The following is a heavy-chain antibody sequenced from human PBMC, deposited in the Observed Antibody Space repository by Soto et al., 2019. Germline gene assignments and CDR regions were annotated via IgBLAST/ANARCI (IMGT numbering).Heavy chain of an antibody. Sequence: QVQLQQGGAGLLKPSETLSLTCAVYGVSFSGYYWSWIRQPPGKGLAWIGEINHSGITNYNPSLNSRITIIVATSKNQFSLKLSSVAAAGTGVYYCAGSRGGSVVGTHTLDYWGQGTLVTVSS. CDR3: AGSRGGSVVGTHTLDY. J-gene: IGHJ4*02. V-gene: IGHV4-34*01. CDR2: INHSGIT. D-gene: IGHD6-19*01. CDR1: GVSFSGYY.